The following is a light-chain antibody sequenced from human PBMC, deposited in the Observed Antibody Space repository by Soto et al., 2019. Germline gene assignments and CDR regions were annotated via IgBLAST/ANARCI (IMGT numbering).Light chain of an antibody. CDR3: QVWDISSGHVV. Sequence: SYELTQPPSVSVAPGKTASVACGGSNIGSKSVHWYQKKSGQAPVLVMYYDSDRPSGIPERFSGSNSGNTATLTISSGEAGDEADYYCQVWDISSGHVVFGGGTQLTVL. CDR2: YDS. V-gene: IGLV3-21*01. J-gene: IGLJ3*02. CDR1: NIGSKS.